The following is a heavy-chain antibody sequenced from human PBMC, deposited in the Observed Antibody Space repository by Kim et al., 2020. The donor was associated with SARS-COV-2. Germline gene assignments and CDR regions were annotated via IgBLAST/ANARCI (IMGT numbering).Heavy chain of an antibody. D-gene: IGHD2-15*01. V-gene: IGHV3-30*02. Sequence: GRVTISRDNSKNTLYLEMNSLRTEDTAVYYCAKAARVSGRGLGYYFYYGMDVWGQGTTVTVSS. J-gene: IGHJ6*02. CDR3: AKAARVSGRGLGYYFYYGMDV.